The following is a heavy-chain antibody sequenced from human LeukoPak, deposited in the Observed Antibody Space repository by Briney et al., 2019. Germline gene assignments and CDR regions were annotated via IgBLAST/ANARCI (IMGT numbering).Heavy chain of an antibody. CDR2: IYYSGST. V-gene: IGHV4-39*07. CDR1: GGSISSSSYY. D-gene: IGHD2-21*02. Sequence: TSETLSLTCTVSGGSISSSSYYWGWIRQPPGKGLEWVGSIYYSGSTYYNPSLKSRVTISVDTSKNQFSLKLSSVTAADTAVYYCARTASEEGWFDPWGQGTLVTVSS. CDR3: ARTASEEGWFDP. J-gene: IGHJ5*02.